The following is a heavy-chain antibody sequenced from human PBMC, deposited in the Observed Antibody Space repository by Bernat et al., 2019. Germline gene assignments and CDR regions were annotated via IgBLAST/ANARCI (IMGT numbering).Heavy chain of an antibody. J-gene: IGHJ4*02. CDR2: ISYDGSNK. Sequence: QVQLVESGGGVVQPGRSLRLSCAASGFTFSSYAMHWVRQAPGKGLEGVAVISYDGSNKYYADSVKGRFTISRDNSKNTLYLQMNSLRAEDTAVYYCARDDGGGAYDFWSGYYGSDYWGQGTLVTVSS. CDR3: ARDDGGGAYDFWSGYYGSDY. D-gene: IGHD3-3*01. CDR1: GFTFSSYA. V-gene: IGHV3-30-3*01.